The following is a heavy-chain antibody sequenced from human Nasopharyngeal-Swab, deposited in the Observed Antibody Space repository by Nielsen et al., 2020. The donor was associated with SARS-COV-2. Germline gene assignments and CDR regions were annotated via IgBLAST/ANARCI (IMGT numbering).Heavy chain of an antibody. CDR2: IKSKTDGGTT. D-gene: IGHD4-23*01. Sequence: GESLEIFCAASGFTFSNAWMSWVRQAPGKGLEWVGRIKSKTDGGTTDYAAPVKGRFTMSRDDSKNTVYLQMNSLKTEDTAVYYCTTDGRWPFDSWGQGTLVTVSS. J-gene: IGHJ4*02. V-gene: IGHV3-15*01. CDR1: GFTFSNAW. CDR3: TTDGRWPFDS.